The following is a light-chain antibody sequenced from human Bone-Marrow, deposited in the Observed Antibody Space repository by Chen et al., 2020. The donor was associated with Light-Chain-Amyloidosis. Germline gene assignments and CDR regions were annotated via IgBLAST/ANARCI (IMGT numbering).Light chain of an antibody. CDR2: GAS. J-gene: IGKJ1*01. V-gene: IGKV3-15*01. CDR3: QQYNDDWAWT. Sequence: IVMTQSPANLSVSPGERATLSCRASQNIRTNLAWYQQKPGQAPRLLMYGASARASGFPARFSGSGSGTDFTLTISSLQSEDVAVYYCQQYNDDWAWTFGQGTKVEIK. CDR1: QNIRTN.